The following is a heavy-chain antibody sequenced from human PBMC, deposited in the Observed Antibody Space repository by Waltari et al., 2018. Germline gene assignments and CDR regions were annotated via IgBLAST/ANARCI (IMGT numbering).Heavy chain of an antibody. Sequence: EVQLLESGGGSVQPGGSLRLSCTASGFTFSSDAMTWVRQAPGEGLEWVSAISGSGDSTYYADSVRGRFTISGDSSRNTVWLQMSSLRVEDTAVYFCAKVLNNWPDVFDVWGQGTMVTVSS. CDR2: ISGSGDST. V-gene: IGHV3-23*01. CDR3: AKVLNNWPDVFDV. CDR1: GFTFSSDA. J-gene: IGHJ3*01.